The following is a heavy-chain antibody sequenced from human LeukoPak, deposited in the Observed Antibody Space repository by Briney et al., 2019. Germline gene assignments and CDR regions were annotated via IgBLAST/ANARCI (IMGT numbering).Heavy chain of an antibody. CDR3: ARGGYSYQGPYYYYGMDV. J-gene: IGHJ6*02. Sequence: SETLSLTCAVSGGSIRNSSFYWGWIRQPPGKGLEWIASIYNSGTTYYNPSIKSRITIFVDTSKNQVSLKLRSVTAADTAVYYCARGGYSYQGPYYYYGMDVWGQGTTVTVSS. CDR1: GGSIRNSSFY. V-gene: IGHV4-39*01. CDR2: IYNSGTT. D-gene: IGHD5-18*01.